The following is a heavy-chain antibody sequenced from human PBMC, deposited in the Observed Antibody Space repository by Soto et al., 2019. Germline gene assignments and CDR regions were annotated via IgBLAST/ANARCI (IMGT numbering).Heavy chain of an antibody. CDR1: GFSLTSSGVS. V-gene: IGHV2-5*01. CDR2: IYWNDDK. J-gene: IGHJ4*02. CDR3: AYRVGSRGSLDY. Sequence: QINLKESGPPLLRPTQTLTLTCTFSGFSLTSSGVSVGWIRQPPGKALEWLAFIYWNDDKRYRPSLKNRLTVVKDNSKKQVVLTMTSMDPVDTATYYWAYRVGSRGSLDYWGQGTLVTVSS. D-gene: IGHD6-25*01.